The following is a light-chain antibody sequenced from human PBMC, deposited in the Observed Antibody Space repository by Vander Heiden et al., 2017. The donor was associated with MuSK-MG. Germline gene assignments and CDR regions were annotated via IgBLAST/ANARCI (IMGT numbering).Light chain of an antibody. J-gene: IGLJ2*01. CDR1: SYNIGAGYD. CDR2: GNS. Sequence: QSVLTQPPSVPGPPGQRVTISCTGSSYNIGAGYDVHWYQQLPGTAPKLLIYGNSNRPSGVPDRFSGSKSGTSASLAITGLQAEDEADDYCQSYDSSLSVYVVFGGGTKLTVL. V-gene: IGLV1-40*01. CDR3: QSYDSSLSVYVV.